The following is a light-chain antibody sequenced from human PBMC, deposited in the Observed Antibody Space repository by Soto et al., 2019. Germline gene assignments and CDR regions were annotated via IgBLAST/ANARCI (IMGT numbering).Light chain of an antibody. Sequence: QPVLTQPPSASASLGASVTLTCTLSSGYSNYKVDWYQQRPGKGPRFVMRVGTGGIVGSKGDGIHDRFSVLGSGLNRYLTIKNIQEEDESDYHCGADHGSGSNSVVFGGGTKLTVL. V-gene: IGLV9-49*01. CDR3: GADHGSGSNSVV. CDR2: VGTGGIVG. J-gene: IGLJ2*01. CDR1: SGYSNYK.